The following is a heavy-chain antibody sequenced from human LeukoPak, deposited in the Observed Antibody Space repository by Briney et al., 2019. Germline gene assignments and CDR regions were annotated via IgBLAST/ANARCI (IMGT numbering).Heavy chain of an antibody. CDR1: GGSIRSYY. CDR2: IYYSGST. V-gene: IGHV4-59*01. D-gene: IGHD3-10*01. J-gene: IGHJ6*03. Sequence: SETLSLTCTVSGGSIRSYYWRWIRQPPGKGLEWIGYIYYSGSTNYNPSLKSRVTISIDTSKNQFSLKLSSVTAADTAVYYCARDNTMVRGGYYYYYMDVWGKGTTVTVSS. CDR3: ARDNTMVRGGYYYYYMDV.